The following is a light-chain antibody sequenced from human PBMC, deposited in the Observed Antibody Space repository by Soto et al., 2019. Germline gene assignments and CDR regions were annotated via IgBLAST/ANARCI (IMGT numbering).Light chain of an antibody. CDR2: DVN. CDR3: CSYTGSYTWV. CDR1: SSDVGGYNY. V-gene: IGLV2-11*01. Sequence: QSALTQPRSVSGSPGQSVTISCTGTSSDVGGYNYVPWSQQHPGKAPKLMIYDVNKRPSGVPDRFSGSKSGNTASLTISGLQAEDEADYYCCSYTGSYTWVFGGGTKLTVL. J-gene: IGLJ3*02.